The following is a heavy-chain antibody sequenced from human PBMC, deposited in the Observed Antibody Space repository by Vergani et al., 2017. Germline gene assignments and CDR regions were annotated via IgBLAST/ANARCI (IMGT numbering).Heavy chain of an antibody. CDR1: GFTVSSNY. CDR3: TRDPAGGYCSSTSCYGMDV. V-gene: IGHV3-66*01. J-gene: IGHJ6*02. CDR2: IYSGGST. Sequence: EVQLVESGGGLVKPGGSLRLSCAASGFTVSSNYMSWVRQAPGKGLEWVSIIYSGGSTYYADSVKGRFTISRDNSKHTLYLQMNSLRTEDTAVYYCTRDPAGGYCSSTSCYGMDVWGQGTTVTVSS. D-gene: IGHD2-2*01.